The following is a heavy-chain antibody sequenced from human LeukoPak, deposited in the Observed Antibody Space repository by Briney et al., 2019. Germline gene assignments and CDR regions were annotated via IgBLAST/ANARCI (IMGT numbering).Heavy chain of an antibody. V-gene: IGHV3-21*04. CDR2: ISSTSSYI. D-gene: IGHD4-17*01. J-gene: IGHJ6*03. Sequence: GGSLRLSCAASGYTFRDYSVNWVRQVPGKGLEWVSSISSTSSYIYYAGSVKGRFTISRDNSKNTLYLQMNSLRAEDTAVYYCAREQAGRLRYYYYYHMDVWGKGTTVTVSS. CDR1: GYTFRDYS. CDR3: AREQAGRLRYYYYYHMDV.